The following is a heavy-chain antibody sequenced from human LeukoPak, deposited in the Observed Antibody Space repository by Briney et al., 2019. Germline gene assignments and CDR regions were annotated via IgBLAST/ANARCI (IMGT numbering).Heavy chain of an antibody. CDR2: LSYDGSIK. D-gene: IGHD6-13*01. V-gene: IGHV3-30*01. J-gene: IGHJ4*02. Sequence: GGSLRLSCVASGSPFSSYSFHWVRQAPGKGLEWVALLSYDGSIKHYADSVKGRFTLSRDNSKSSVHLQMDSLKADDTAVYYCARGVSTWYRIDYWGQGTLVTVSS. CDR1: GSPFSSYS. CDR3: ARGVSTWYRIDY.